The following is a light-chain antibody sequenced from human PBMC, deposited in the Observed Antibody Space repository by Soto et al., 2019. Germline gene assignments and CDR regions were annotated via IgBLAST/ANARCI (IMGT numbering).Light chain of an antibody. CDR3: AAWDDSLSGPVYV. CDR2: SNN. V-gene: IGLV1-47*02. CDR1: SSNIGSNY. J-gene: IGLJ1*01. Sequence: QSVLPQPPSASGTPGQRVTISCSGSSSNIGSNYVYWYQQLPGTAPKLLIYSNNQRPSGVPDRFSGSKSGTSASLAISGLRSEDEADYYCAAWDDSLSGPVYVFGTGTKVTVL.